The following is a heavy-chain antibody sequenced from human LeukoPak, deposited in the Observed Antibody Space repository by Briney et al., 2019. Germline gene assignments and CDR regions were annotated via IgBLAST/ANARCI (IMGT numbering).Heavy chain of an antibody. CDR1: GYTFTGYY. Sequence: GASVKVSCKASGYTFTGYYIHWVRQSPGQGLEWMGWFNPNSGGTDSAQKFQGRVTMTGDTSISTAYMEFSRLTSDDTAVYYCARGGVNNWFDPWGQGTLVTVSS. CDR3: ARGGVNNWFDP. D-gene: IGHD1-26*01. V-gene: IGHV1-2*02. CDR2: FNPNSGGT. J-gene: IGHJ5*02.